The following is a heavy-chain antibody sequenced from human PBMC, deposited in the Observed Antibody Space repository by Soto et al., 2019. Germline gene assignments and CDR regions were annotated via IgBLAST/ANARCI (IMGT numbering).Heavy chain of an antibody. CDR2: IIAYNGNT. CDR1: GGTFSSYA. V-gene: IGHV1-18*01. D-gene: IGHD3-22*01. J-gene: IGHJ3*01. Sequence: QVQLVQSGAEVKKPGSSVKVSCKASGGTFSSYAISWVRQAPGQGLEWMGGIIAYNGNTIYAQKVQGRVSMTTDTSTSTAYMELRSLRSDDTAVYHCARVNYDNGHAFDVWGQGTMVTVSS. CDR3: ARVNYDNGHAFDV.